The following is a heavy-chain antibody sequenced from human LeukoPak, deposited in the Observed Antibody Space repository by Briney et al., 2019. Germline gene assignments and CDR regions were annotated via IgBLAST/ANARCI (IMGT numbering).Heavy chain of an antibody. J-gene: IGHJ4*02. CDR1: GYTFTGYY. V-gene: IGHV1-2*02. CDR3: ARATGRGKGVCLGELLSY. Sequence: ASVKVSCKASGYTFTGYYMHWVRQAPGQGLEWMGWINPNSGGTNYAQKFQGRVTMTRDTSISTAYMELSRLRSDDTAVYYCARATGRGKGVCLGELLSYWGQGTLVTVSS. D-gene: IGHD3-10*01. CDR2: INPNSGGT.